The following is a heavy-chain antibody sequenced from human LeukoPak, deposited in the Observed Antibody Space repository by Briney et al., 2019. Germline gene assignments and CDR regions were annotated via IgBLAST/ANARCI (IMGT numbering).Heavy chain of an antibody. CDR2: INWNGGST. Sequence: PGGSLRLSRAASGFTFDDYGMSWVRQAPGKGLEWVSGINWNGGSTGYADSVKGRFTVSRDNAKNPLYLQMNSLRAEDTALYHCARDRGYGDDYWGQGTLVTVSS. V-gene: IGHV3-20*01. CDR1: GFTFDDYG. J-gene: IGHJ4*02. D-gene: IGHD4-17*01. CDR3: ARDRGYGDDY.